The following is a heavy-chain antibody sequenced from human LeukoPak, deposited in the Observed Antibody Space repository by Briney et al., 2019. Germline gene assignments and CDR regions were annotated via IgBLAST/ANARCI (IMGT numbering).Heavy chain of an antibody. CDR1: GGSFSGYY. J-gene: IGHJ4*02. Sequence: SETLSLTCAVYGGSFSGYYWSWIRQPPGKGLEWIGEINHSGSTNYNPSLKSRVTISVDTSKNQFSLKLSSVTAADTAVYYCARLSSGWPYYFDHWGQGTLVTVPS. D-gene: IGHD6-19*01. CDR2: INHSGST. V-gene: IGHV4-34*01. CDR3: ARLSSGWPYYFDH.